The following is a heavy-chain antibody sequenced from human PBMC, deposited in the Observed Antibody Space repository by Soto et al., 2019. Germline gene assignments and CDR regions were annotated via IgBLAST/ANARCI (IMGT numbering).Heavy chain of an antibody. D-gene: IGHD5-18*01. Sequence: SETLSLTCAVYGGSFSGYYWSWIRRPPGKGLEWIGEINHSGSTNYNPSLKSRVTISVDTSKNQFSLKLSSVTAADTAVYYCARGRRGYSYGPELHWFDPWGQGTLVTVSS. CDR3: ARGRRGYSYGPELHWFDP. V-gene: IGHV4-34*01. CDR2: INHSGST. J-gene: IGHJ5*02. CDR1: GGSFSGYY.